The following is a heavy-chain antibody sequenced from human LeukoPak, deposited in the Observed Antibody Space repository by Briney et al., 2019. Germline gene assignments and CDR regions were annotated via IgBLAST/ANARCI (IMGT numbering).Heavy chain of an antibody. V-gene: IGHV4-34*01. CDR3: ARQDRVYYGSGRKFDY. CDR1: GGSFSGYY. J-gene: IGHJ4*02. Sequence: SETLSLTCAVYGGSFSGYYWSWIRQPPGKGLEWIGSIYYSGSTYYNPSLKSRVTISVDTSKNQFSLKLSSVTAADTAVYYCARQDRVYYGSGRKFDYWGQGTLVTVSS. CDR2: IYYSGST. D-gene: IGHD3-10*01.